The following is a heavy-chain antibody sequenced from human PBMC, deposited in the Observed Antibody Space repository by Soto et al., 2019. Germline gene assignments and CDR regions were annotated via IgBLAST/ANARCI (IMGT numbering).Heavy chain of an antibody. CDR2: ISGSGGST. CDR1: GFTFSSYA. CDR3: AKDYQLYYYCLGTTFDY. D-gene: IGHD3-10*01. V-gene: IGHV3-23*01. Sequence: EVQLLESGGGLVQPGGSLRLSCAASGFTFSSYAMSWVRQAPGKGLEWVSAISGSGGSTYYADSVKGRFTISRDNSQNTLYLQKNSLRAEDTAVYYCAKDYQLYYYCLGTTFDYWGQGTLVTVSS. J-gene: IGHJ4*02.